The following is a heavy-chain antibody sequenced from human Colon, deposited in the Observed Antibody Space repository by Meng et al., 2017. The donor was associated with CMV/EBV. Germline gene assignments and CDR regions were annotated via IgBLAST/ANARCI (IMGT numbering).Heavy chain of an antibody. V-gene: IGHV1-2*02. Sequence: ASVKVSCKASGFTFSDYYMHWLRQAAGQGLEWMAWINLDSGATNYPQRFQGRVTLTRDSSITTAYMDLSRLTADDTAVYYCARDSAILAGTYFDYWGQGSLVTVSS. CDR3: ARDSAILAGTYFDY. J-gene: IGHJ4*02. CDR1: GFTFSDYY. CDR2: INLDSGAT. D-gene: IGHD6-19*01.